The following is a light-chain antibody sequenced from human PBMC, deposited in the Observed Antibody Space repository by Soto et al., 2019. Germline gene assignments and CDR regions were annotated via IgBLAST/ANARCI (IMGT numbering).Light chain of an antibody. CDR1: SSDVGGYNY. CDR2: EVS. CDR3: SSYTSSSTPCV. J-gene: IGLJ1*01. Sequence: QSALTQPASVSGSPGQSITISCTETSSDVGGYNYVSWYQQHPGKAPKLMIYEVSNRPSGVSNRFSGSKSGNTASLTISGLQAEDEADYYCSSYTSSSTPCVFGTGTKLTVL. V-gene: IGLV2-14*01.